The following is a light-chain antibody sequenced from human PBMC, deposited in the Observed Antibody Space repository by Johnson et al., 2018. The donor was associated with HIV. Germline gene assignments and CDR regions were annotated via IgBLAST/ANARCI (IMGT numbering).Light chain of an antibody. CDR1: SSNIGNNY. Sequence: QSVLTQAPSVSAAPGQKVTISCSGSSSNIGNNYVSWYQQLPGTAPKLLIYENNKRPSGIPDRFSGSKSGTSATLGITGLQTGDEADYYCGTWDSSLSGVFGTGTKVTVL. J-gene: IGLJ1*01. CDR2: ENN. V-gene: IGLV1-51*02. CDR3: GTWDSSLSGV.